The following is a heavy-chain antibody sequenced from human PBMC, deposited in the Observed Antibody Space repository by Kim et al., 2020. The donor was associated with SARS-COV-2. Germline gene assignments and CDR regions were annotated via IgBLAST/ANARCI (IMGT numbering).Heavy chain of an antibody. Sequence: GGSLRLSCAASGFTFSSYDMHWVRQPTGKGLEWVSAIGTAGDTYYPGSVKGRFTISRENAKNSLYLQMNSLRAGDTAVYYCARADYGDNYYYGMDVWGQGTTVTVSS. CDR3: ARADYGDNYYYGMDV. CDR1: GFTFSSYD. CDR2: IGTAGDT. J-gene: IGHJ6*02. D-gene: IGHD4-17*01. V-gene: IGHV3-13*01.